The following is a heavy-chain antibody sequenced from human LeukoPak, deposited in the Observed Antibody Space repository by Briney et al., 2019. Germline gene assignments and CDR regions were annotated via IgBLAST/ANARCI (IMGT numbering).Heavy chain of an antibody. CDR1: GDSVSSDTAA. J-gene: IGHJ4*02. D-gene: IGHD6-13*01. Sequence: SQTLSLTCAISGDSVSSDTAAWNWIRQSPSRGLEWLGRTYYRSQWGYDFAEFVRNRIIINPDTSKNQVSLQLNSVTPEDTAVYYCARQPDQQPVSFDSWGQGTLVTVSS. CDR2: TYYRSQWGY. CDR3: ARQPDQQPVSFDS. V-gene: IGHV6-1*01.